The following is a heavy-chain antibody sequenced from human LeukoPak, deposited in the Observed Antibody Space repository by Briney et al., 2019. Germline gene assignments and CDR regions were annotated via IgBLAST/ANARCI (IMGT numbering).Heavy chain of an antibody. Sequence: GGSLRLSCVASGFTFSSYAMSWVRQTPGKGLEWVSAISGSGGSTYYADSVKGRFTFSRDNSKNTLFLQMNRLRVEDRAPYYCAKSVAIYFYYGLDVWGQGTTVTVSS. J-gene: IGHJ6*02. D-gene: IGHD3-3*01. CDR2: ISGSGGST. V-gene: IGHV3-23*01. CDR3: AKSVAIYFYYGLDV. CDR1: GFTFSSYA.